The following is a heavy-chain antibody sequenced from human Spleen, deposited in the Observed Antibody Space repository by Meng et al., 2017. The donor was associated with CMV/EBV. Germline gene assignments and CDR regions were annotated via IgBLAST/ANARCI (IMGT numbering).Heavy chain of an antibody. J-gene: IGHJ5*02. CDR1: GGSISSGTYY. D-gene: IGHD3-22*01. Sequence: QVQLQESGPGLVKPSQTLSLTCTVSGGSISSGTYYWGWIRQLPGKGLEWIAYIHYSGSTYYSPSLKSRVTISVDTSRNQLSLKLSSMTAADTAVYYCARYVFDSSSLYSNWFDPWGQGTLSPSPQ. CDR2: IHYSGST. CDR3: ARYVFDSSSLYSNWFDP. V-gene: IGHV4-31*03.